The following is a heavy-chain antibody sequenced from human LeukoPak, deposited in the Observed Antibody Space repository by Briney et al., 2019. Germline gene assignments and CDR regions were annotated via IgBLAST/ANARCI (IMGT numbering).Heavy chain of an antibody. CDR1: EFTFSSYW. J-gene: IGHJ4*02. CDR3: ARDGGYCSGGSCYWEY. D-gene: IGHD2-15*01. V-gene: IGHV3-7*01. Sequence: GGSLRLSCVASEFTFSSYWMSWVRQAPGKGLEWVANIKQDGSEKYYVDSVKGRFTISRDNAKNSLYLQMSSLRAEDTAVYYCARDGGYCSGGSCYWEYWGRGTLVTVSS. CDR2: IKQDGSEK.